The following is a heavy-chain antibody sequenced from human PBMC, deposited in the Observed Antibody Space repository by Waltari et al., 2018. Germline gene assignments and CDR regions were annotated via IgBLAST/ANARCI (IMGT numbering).Heavy chain of an antibody. D-gene: IGHD6-6*01. V-gene: IGHV3-30*02. Sequence: QVQLVESGGGVVQPGGSMRLSCAASGFTLSSYGMHWVRQAPGKGLEWVAFIRYDGSNKYYADSVKGRFTISRDNSKNTLYLQMNSLRAEDTAVYYCAKESSIAARPFDYWGQGTLVTVSS. CDR2: IRYDGSNK. CDR1: GFTLSSYG. CDR3: AKESSIAARPFDY. J-gene: IGHJ4*02.